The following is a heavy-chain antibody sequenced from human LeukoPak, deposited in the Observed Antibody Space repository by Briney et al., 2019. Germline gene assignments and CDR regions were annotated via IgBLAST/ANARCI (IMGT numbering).Heavy chain of an antibody. V-gene: IGHV3-74*01. D-gene: IGHD3-22*01. Sequence: PGRSLRLSCAASGFTFSNYWMHRVRQAPGKGLVWVSRINSDGINTSYADSVKGRFTISRDNAKNTLNLQMNSLRAEDTAVYYCARDLGQYYDTSDNWFDPWGQGTLVTVSS. CDR3: ARDLGQYYDTSDNWFDP. CDR1: GFTFSNYW. CDR2: INSDGINT. J-gene: IGHJ5*02.